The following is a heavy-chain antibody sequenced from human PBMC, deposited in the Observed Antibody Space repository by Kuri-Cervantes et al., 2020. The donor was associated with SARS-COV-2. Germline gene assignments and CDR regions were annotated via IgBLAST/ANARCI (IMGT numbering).Heavy chain of an antibody. CDR2: ISGSGGSK. J-gene: IGHJ4*02. Sequence: GESLKTSCPGSGFTFSSYAMSWVRQAPGKGLEWVSAISGSGGSKYYADSVKGRFTISRDTSKNKLYLHMNSLRAEDTAVYYCAKFYRDIVVVPADRGFYFDYWGQGTLVTVSS. D-gene: IGHD2-2*01. V-gene: IGHV3-23*01. CDR3: AKFYRDIVVVPADRGFYFDY. CDR1: GFTFSSYA.